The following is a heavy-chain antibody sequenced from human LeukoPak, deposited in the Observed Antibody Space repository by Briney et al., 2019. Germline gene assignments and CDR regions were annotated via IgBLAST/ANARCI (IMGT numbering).Heavy chain of an antibody. J-gene: IGHJ4*02. CDR3: ARDYGYYANYFQY. CDR1: GFTFSNYA. CDR2: ISSSSTSTI. V-gene: IGHV3-48*02. Sequence: GGSLRLSCAASGFTFSNYAMNCVRQAPGKGLEWVSYISSSSTSTIYYADSVKGRFTISRDNAKNSLYLQMNSLRDEDTAVYYCARDYGYYANYFQYWGQGTLVTVSS. D-gene: IGHD4-17*01.